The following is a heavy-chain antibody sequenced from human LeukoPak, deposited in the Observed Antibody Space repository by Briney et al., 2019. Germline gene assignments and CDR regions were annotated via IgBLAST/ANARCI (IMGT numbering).Heavy chain of an antibody. Sequence: ASAKVSCKASGYTFTSYDINWVRQATGQGLEWMGWMNPNSGNTGYAQKFQGRITMTRNTSISTAYMELSSLRSEDTAVYYCARVVGYCSSTSCYYYYGMDVWGQGTTVTVSS. CDR1: GYTFTSYD. CDR3: ARVVGYCSSTSCYYYYGMDV. V-gene: IGHV1-8*02. D-gene: IGHD2-2*01. J-gene: IGHJ6*02. CDR2: MNPNSGNT.